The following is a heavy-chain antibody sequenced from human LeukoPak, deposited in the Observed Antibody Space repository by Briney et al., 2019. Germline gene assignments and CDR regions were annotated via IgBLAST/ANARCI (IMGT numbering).Heavy chain of an antibody. D-gene: IGHD3-3*01. Sequence: GGSLRLSCAASGFTFSSYAMHWVRQAPGKGLEWGAVISYDGSNKYYADSVKGRFTISRDNSKNTLYLQMNSLRAEDTAVYYCAKAYDLGRDYYMDVWGKGTTVTVSS. CDR3: AKAYDLGRDYYMDV. CDR1: GFTFSSYA. CDR2: ISYDGSNK. V-gene: IGHV3-30*04. J-gene: IGHJ6*03.